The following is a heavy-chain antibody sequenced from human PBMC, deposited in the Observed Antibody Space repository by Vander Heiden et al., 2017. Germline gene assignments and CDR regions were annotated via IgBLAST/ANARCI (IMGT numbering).Heavy chain of an antibody. CDR2: ISYDGSNK. D-gene: IGHD6-19*01. V-gene: IGHV3-30*18. CDR1: GFTFSSYG. Sequence: QVQLVESGGGVVQPGRSLRLSCAASGFTFSSYGMHWVRQAPGKGLEWVAVISYDGSNKYYADSVKGRFTISRDNSKNTLDLQMNSLRAEDTAVYYCAKDGDSSGWDGNGFYYYYGMDVWDQGTTVTVSS. CDR3: AKDGDSSGWDGNGFYYYYGMDV. J-gene: IGHJ6*02.